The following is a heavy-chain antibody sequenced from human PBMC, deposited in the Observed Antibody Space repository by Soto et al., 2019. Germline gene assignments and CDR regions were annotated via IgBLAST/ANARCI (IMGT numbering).Heavy chain of an antibody. CDR2: ISGSGGST. D-gene: IGHD6-19*01. CDR3: AKSEHGSSGPGDY. J-gene: IGHJ4*02. Sequence: PGGSLRLSCAASGFTFSSYAMSWVRQAPGKGLEWVSAISGSGGSTYYADSVKGRFTISRDNSKNTLYLQMNSLRAEGTAVYYCAKSEHGSSGPGDYWGQGTLVTVSS. V-gene: IGHV3-23*01. CDR1: GFTFSSYA.